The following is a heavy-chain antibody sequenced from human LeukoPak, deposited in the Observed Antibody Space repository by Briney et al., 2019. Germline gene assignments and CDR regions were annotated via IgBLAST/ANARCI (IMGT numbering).Heavy chain of an antibody. CDR1: GFTFNSYW. D-gene: IGHD3-10*01. J-gene: IGHJ4*02. CDR2: IKQDGSEE. Sequence: GGSLRLSCAASGFTFNSYWMSWVRQPPGKGLEWVANIKQDGSEEYYVDSVKGRFTISRDNAKNSLILQMNSLRAEDTAVYYCARDSYMVRGVIITPPFDYWGQGTLVTVSS. CDR3: ARDSYMVRGVIITPPFDY. V-gene: IGHV3-7*01.